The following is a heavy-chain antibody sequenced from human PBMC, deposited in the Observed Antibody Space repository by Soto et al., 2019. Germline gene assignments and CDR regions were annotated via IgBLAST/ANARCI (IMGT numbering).Heavy chain of an antibody. CDR2: ISGDGGGT. D-gene: IGHD2-15*01. Sequence: PGGSLRLSCAVSGFTFSSYAMIWVRQAPGKGLEWVSAISGDGGGTYYADSVKGRFTISRDNSKNTLYLQMSSLRAEDTALYYCAKVVVAATNYWGQGTLVTVSS. J-gene: IGHJ4*02. CDR3: AKVVVAATNY. CDR1: GFTFSSYA. V-gene: IGHV3-23*01.